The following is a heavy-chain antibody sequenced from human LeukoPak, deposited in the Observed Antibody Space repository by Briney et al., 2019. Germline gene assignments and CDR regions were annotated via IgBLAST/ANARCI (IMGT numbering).Heavy chain of an antibody. CDR1: GGSISSSSYY. CDR2: IYYSGST. V-gene: IGHV4-39*01. J-gene: IGHJ6*02. CDR3: ARPGAMVRGVPFSYYYGMDV. D-gene: IGHD3-10*01. Sequence: PSETLCLTCTVSGGSISSSSYYWGWIRQPPGKGLEWIGSIYYSGSTYYNPSLKSRVTISVDTSKNQFSLKLSSVTAADTAVYYCARPGAMVRGVPFSYYYGMDVWGQGTTVTVSS.